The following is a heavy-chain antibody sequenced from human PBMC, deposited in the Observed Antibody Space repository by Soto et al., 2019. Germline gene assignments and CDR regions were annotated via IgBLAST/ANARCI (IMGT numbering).Heavy chain of an antibody. Sequence: GGSLRLSCPASGFTFSSYAMSWVRQAPGKGLEWVSAISGSGGSTYYADSVKGRFTISRDNPKNTLYLQMNSLRAEDTAVYYCAKAVVYYYDSSGYFDYWGQGTLVTVSS. D-gene: IGHD3-22*01. V-gene: IGHV3-23*01. CDR3: AKAVVYYYDSSGYFDY. CDR1: GFTFSSYA. CDR2: ISGSGGST. J-gene: IGHJ4*02.